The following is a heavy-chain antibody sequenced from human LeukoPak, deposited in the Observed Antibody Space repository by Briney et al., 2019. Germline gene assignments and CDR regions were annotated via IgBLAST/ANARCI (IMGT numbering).Heavy chain of an antibody. CDR3: ARAPREWLLGYYFDY. CDR2: IKFDGSEK. J-gene: IGHJ4*02. CDR1: GFTFSSYW. Sequence: GGCLRLSCAASGFTFSSYWMSWVRQAPGKGLEWVANIKFDGSEKYYVDSVKGRFTISRDNAKNSLYLQMNSLRAEDTAVYYCARAPREWLLGYYFDYWGQGTLVTVSS. D-gene: IGHD3-3*01. V-gene: IGHV3-7*01.